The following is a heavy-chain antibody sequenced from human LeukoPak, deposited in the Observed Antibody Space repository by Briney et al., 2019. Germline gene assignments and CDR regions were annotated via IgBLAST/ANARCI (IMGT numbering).Heavy chain of an antibody. CDR1: GFTFSSYG. J-gene: IGHJ4*02. CDR2: ISYDGSNK. V-gene: IGHV3-30*18. CDR3: AKRKFDY. Sequence: PGGSLRLSCAASGFTFSSYGMHWVRQAPGKGLEWVAVISYDGSNKYYADSVKGRFTISRDNSKNTLYLQMNSLRAEDTAVYYCAKRKFDYWGQGTLVTVSS.